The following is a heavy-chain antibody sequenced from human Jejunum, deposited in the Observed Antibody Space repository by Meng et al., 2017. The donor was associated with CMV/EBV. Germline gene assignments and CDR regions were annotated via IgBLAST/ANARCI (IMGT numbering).Heavy chain of an antibody. CDR1: GFTFDDYA. Sequence: SGFTFDDYAMHWVRQAPGKGLEWVSGISWNSGSIGYADSVKGRFTISRDNAKNSLYLQMNSLRAEDTALFYCAKGREGYSYGGIDYWGQGTLVTVSS. J-gene: IGHJ4*02. D-gene: IGHD5-18*01. CDR2: ISWNSGSI. CDR3: AKGREGYSYGGIDY. V-gene: IGHV3-9*01.